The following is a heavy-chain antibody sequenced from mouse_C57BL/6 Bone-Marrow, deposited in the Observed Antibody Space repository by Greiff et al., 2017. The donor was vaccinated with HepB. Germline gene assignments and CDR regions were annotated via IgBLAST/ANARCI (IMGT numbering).Heavy chain of an antibody. D-gene: IGHD2-1*01. CDR1: GYSFTSYY. CDR2: IYPGSGNT. J-gene: IGHJ3*01. V-gene: IGHV1-66*01. Sequence: VKLVESGPELVKPGASVKISCKASGYSFTSYYIHWVKQRPGQGLEWIGWIYPGSGNTKYNEKFKGKATLTADTSSSTAYMQLSSLTSEDSAVYYCATYGNSFAYWGQGTLVTVSA. CDR3: ATYGNSFAY.